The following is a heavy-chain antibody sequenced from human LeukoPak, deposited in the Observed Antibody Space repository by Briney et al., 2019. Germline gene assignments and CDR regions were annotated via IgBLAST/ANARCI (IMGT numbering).Heavy chain of an antibody. CDR2: IYYSGST. CDR1: GGSISSSSYY. J-gene: IGHJ4*02. D-gene: IGHD3-16*01. CDR3: ARVGQIYYFDY. V-gene: IGHV4-39*07. Sequence: PSETLSLTCTVSGGSISSSSYYWGWIRQPPGKGLEWIGSIYYSGSTYYNPSLKSRVTISVDTSKNQFSLKLSSVTAADTAVYYCARVGQIYYFDYWGQGTLVTVSS.